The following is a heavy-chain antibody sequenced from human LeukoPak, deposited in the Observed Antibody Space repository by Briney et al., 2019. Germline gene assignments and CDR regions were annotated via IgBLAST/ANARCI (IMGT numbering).Heavy chain of an antibody. V-gene: IGHV1-8*03. CDR3: ARGSDYDIPIGDAFDI. Sequence: ASVKVSCKASGYTFTSYDINWVRQATGQGLEWMGWMNPNSGNTGYAQKFQGRVTITRNTSISTAYMELSSLRSEDTAVYYCARGSDYDIPIGDAFDIWGQGTMVTVSS. D-gene: IGHD3-9*01. CDR1: GYTFTSYD. CDR2: MNPNSGNT. J-gene: IGHJ3*02.